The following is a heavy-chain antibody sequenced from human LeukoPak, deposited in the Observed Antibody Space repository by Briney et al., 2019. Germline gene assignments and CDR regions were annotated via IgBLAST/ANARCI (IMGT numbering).Heavy chain of an antibody. CDR3: ARDTFGQQLVRGLLSYFDY. J-gene: IGHJ4*02. CDR2: ISYDGSNK. V-gene: IGHV3-30*19. D-gene: IGHD6-13*01. CDR1: GITFSSYG. Sequence: PGGSLRLSCAASGITFSSYGIHWVRQAPGKGLEWVAVISYDGSNKYYADSVKGRFTISRDNSKNTLYLQMNSLRAEDTAVYYCARDTFGQQLVRGLLSYFDYWGQGTPVTVSS.